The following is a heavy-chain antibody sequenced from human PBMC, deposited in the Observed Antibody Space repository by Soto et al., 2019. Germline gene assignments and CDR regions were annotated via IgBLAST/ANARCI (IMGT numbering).Heavy chain of an antibody. CDR3: ARNWGDYHYYGMDV. D-gene: IGHD7-27*01. V-gene: IGHV1-69*05. CDR1: GGTFTSYA. Sequence: ASVKVSCKASGGTFTSYAISWVRQAPGQGLEWMGGIIPLFGTATNAQKFLGRVTITTDEPTSTAYMELSSLRSEGTAVYYCARNWGDYHYYGMDVWGQGTTVTVSS. J-gene: IGHJ6*02. CDR2: IIPLFGTA.